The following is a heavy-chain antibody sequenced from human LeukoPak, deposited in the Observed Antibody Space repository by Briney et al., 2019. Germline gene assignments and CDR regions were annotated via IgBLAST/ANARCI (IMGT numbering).Heavy chain of an antibody. CDR2: IIPILGIA. D-gene: IGHD1-26*01. J-gene: IGHJ4*02. V-gene: IGHV1-69*04. Sequence: GSSVKVSCKASGGTFSSYAISWVRRAPGQGLEWMGRIIPILGIANYAQKFQGRVTITADKSTSTAYMELSSLRSEDTAVYYCARDVGATPFDYWGQGTLVTVSS. CDR3: ARDVGATPFDY. CDR1: GGTFSSYA.